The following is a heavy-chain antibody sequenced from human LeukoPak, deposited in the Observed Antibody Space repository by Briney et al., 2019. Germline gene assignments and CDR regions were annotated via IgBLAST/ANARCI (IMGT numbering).Heavy chain of an antibody. CDR1: GGSISSSSYY. Sequence: SETLSLTCTVSGGSISSSSYYWGWIRQPPGKGLEWIGSIYYSGSTYYNPSLKSRVTISVDTSKNQFSLKLSSVTAADTAVYYCARDGRDFWSGRGVSYYFDYWGQGTLVTVSS. D-gene: IGHD3-3*01. CDR2: IYYSGST. J-gene: IGHJ4*02. V-gene: IGHV4-39*07. CDR3: ARDGRDFWSGRGVSYYFDY.